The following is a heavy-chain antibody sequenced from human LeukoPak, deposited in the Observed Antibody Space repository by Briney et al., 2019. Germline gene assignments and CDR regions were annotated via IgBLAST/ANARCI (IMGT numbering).Heavy chain of an antibody. D-gene: IGHD3-10*01. V-gene: IGHV1-69*04. J-gene: IGHJ5*02. Sequence: EASVKVSCKASGGTFSSYAISWVRQAPGQGLEWMGRIIPILGIANYAQKFQGRVTITADKSTSTAYMELSSLRSEDTAVYYCAGGENGNWFDPWGQGTLVTVSS. CDR3: AGGENGNWFDP. CDR1: GGTFSSYA. CDR2: IIPILGIA.